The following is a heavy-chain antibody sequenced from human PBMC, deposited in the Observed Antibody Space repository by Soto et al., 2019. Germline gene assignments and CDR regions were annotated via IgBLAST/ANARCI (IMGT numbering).Heavy chain of an antibody. CDR2: ISYDGRNK. CDR1: VFTFSSYA. D-gene: IGHD1-1*01. Sequence: PGGSLRLSCAASVFTFSSYAMHWVRQAPGKWLEWLAVISYDGRNKXXADSVKGRXTISRYNSKNTXYLQMXSLRIEDTAVYYCARELERVFDYWRQGTLVTVSS. V-gene: IGHV3-30*04. CDR3: ARELERVFDY. J-gene: IGHJ4*02.